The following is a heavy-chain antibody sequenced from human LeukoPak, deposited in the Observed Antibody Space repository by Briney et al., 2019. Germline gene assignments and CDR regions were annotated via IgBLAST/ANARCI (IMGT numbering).Heavy chain of an antibody. J-gene: IGHJ4*02. D-gene: IGHD2-2*01. CDR3: ARDQLPYY. CDR1: GGSISSYY. Sequence: SGTLSLTCTVSGGSISSYYWSWIRQPPGKGLEWMGYIYYSGSTNYNPSLKSRVTISVDTSKYQFSLKPRSVTDADTAVYYCARDQLPYYWGQGTLVTVSS. V-gene: IGHV4-59*01. CDR2: IYYSGST.